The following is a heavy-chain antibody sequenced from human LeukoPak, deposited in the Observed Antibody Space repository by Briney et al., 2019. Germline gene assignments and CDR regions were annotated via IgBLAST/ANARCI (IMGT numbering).Heavy chain of an antibody. V-gene: IGHV1-24*01. CDR3: VTGRITMVRGVPPRSYYYGMDV. J-gene: IGHJ6*02. Sequence: ASVKVSCKVSGYTLTELSIHWVRQAPGKGLEWMGGFDPEDGETIYAQKFQGRVTMTEDTSTDTAYMELSSLRSEDTAVYYCVTGRITMVRGVPPRSYYYGMDVWGQGTTVTVSS. CDR2: FDPEDGET. CDR1: GYTLTELS. D-gene: IGHD3-10*01.